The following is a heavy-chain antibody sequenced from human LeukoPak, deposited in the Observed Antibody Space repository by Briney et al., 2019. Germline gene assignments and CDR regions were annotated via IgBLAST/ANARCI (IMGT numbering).Heavy chain of an antibody. CDR1: GFTFSSYA. D-gene: IGHD3-9*01. Sequence: GGSLRLSCAASGFTFSSYAMSWVRQAPGKGLEWVSAISGSGGSTYYADSVKGRFTISRDNSKNTLYMQMNSLRAEDTAVYYCAKDRLVLRYFDSEPFDYWGQGTLVTVSS. CDR3: AKDRLVLRYFDSEPFDY. V-gene: IGHV3-23*01. J-gene: IGHJ4*02. CDR2: ISGSGGST.